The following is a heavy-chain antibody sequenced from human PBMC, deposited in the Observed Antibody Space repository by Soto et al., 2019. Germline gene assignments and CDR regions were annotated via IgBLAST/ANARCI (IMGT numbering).Heavy chain of an antibody. Sequence: SETLSLTCTVSGGSISNYYWSWILQPPGKGLEWIGYFYYTGITNYNPSLKSRISMSVDTSKNQFSLKLSSVTAADTAVHYCARHVVDSLSFGQRVHTFEYWGHGTLVTVSS. J-gene: IGHJ4*01. CDR1: GGSISNYY. V-gene: IGHV4-59*08. CDR3: ARHVVDSLSFGQRVHTFEY. D-gene: IGHD3-10*01. CDR2: FYYTGIT.